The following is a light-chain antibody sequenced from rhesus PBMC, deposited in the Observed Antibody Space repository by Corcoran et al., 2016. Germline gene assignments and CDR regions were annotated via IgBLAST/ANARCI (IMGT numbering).Light chain of an antibody. CDR3: QQHDNSPYS. V-gene: IGKV1-69*01. CDR2: RAS. CDR1: QGISNW. J-gene: IGKJ2*01. Sequence: DIQMTQSPSSLSASVGDRVTITCRASQGISNWLAWYQQKPGKAPKLLIYRASKLETGVPSRFRGRGSGTDFTLTISSLQPEDIATYYCQQHDNSPYSFGQGTKVEIK.